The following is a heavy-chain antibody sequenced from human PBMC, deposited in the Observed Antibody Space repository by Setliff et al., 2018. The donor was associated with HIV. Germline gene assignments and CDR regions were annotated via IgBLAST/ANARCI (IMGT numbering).Heavy chain of an antibody. D-gene: IGHD3-22*01. Sequence: SETLSLTCAVYGGSFSGYFWSWIRQSPRKRLEWIGELNDSGSTYYNPSLKSRVTISVDTSKNQFSLKLSSVTAADTAVYYCARLTYYYDTSGPAAAFDIWGQGTMVTVSS. V-gene: IGHV4-34*09. CDR2: LNDSGST. CDR3: ARLTYYYDTSGPAAAFDI. CDR1: GGSFSGYF. J-gene: IGHJ3*02.